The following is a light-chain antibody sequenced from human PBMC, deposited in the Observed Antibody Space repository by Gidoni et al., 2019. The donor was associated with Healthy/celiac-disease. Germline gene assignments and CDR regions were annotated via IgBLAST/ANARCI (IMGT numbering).Light chain of an antibody. CDR3: QQYGSSPPIT. Sequence: EIVLTQSPGTLSLSPGKRATLSCRASQSVSSSYLAWYQQKPGQAPRLLIYGASSRATGIPDRFSGSGSGTDFTLTISRLEPEDFAVYYCQQYGSSPPITFXXXTRLEIK. CDR1: QSVSSSY. CDR2: GAS. V-gene: IGKV3-20*01. J-gene: IGKJ5*01.